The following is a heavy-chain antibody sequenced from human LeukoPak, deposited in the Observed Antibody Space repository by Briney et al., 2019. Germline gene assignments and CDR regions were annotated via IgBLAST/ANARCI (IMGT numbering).Heavy chain of an antibody. J-gene: IGHJ4*02. Sequence: ASVKVSCKASGYTFTGYYMYWMRQAPGQGLEWMGWINPNSGGTNYAQKFQDRVTMTRDTSISTAYMELSRLRSDDTAVYYCARLKYSYGYDYWGQGTLVTVSS. V-gene: IGHV1-2*02. D-gene: IGHD5-18*01. CDR2: INPNSGGT. CDR3: ARLKYSYGYDY. CDR1: GYTFTGYY.